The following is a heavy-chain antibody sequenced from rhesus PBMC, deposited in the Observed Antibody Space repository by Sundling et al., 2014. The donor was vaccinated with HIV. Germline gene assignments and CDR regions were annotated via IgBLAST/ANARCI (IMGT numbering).Heavy chain of an antibody. CDR3: ARRREFDQ. D-gene: IGHD5-24*01. CDR2: ISTNTGTP. Sequence: QVQLVQSGAEVKQPGASVKVFCKASGYTFTDYAISWVRQAPGQRLEWMGGISTNTGTPTYSQGFKERFTFSMDTSISTAYLQISSLKTEDTAVYYCARRREFDQWGQGVLVTVSS. V-gene: IGHV7-114*01. J-gene: IGHJ4*01. CDR1: GYTFTDYA.